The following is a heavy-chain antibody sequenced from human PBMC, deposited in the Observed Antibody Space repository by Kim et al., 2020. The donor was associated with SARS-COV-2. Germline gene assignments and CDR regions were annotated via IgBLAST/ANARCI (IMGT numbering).Heavy chain of an antibody. J-gene: IGHJ6*02. D-gene: IGHD1-26*01. CDR1: GGSISSSSYY. CDR3: ARELMEEATIFNYYYYGMDV. V-gene: IGHV4-39*07. Sequence: SETLSLTCTVSGGSISSSSYYWGWIRQPPGKGLEWIGSIYYSGSTYYNPSLKSRVTISVDTSKNQFSLKLSSVTAADTAVYYCARELMEEATIFNYYYYGMDVWGQGTTVTVSS. CDR2: IYYSGST.